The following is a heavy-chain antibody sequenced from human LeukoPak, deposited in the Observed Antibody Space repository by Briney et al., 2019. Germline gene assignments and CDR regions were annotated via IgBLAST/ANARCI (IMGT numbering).Heavy chain of an antibody. CDR3: ARVRVVGATTSRFRGAFDI. J-gene: IGHJ3*02. Sequence: PSETLSLTCTVSGGSISSYYWSWIRQPAGKGLEWIGRIYTSGSTNYNPSLKSRVTISVDTSKNQFSLKLSSVTAADTAVYYCARVRVVGATTSRFRGAFDIWGQGTMVTVSS. CDR2: IYTSGST. CDR1: GGSISSYY. V-gene: IGHV4-4*07. D-gene: IGHD1-26*01.